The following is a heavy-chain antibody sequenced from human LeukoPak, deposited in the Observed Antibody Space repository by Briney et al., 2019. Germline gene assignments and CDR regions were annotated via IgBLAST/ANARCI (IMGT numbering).Heavy chain of an antibody. D-gene: IGHD2-8*01. Sequence: GGSLRLSCAASGFTFSKYWMHWVRQAPGKGLVWVSRINSDGSRTTYADSVKGRFTVSRDNAKNTLYLQMNSLRAEDTAVYYCARDVNGPSSPWPYYFDYWGQGTLVTVSS. CDR3: ARDVNGPSSPWPYYFDY. CDR1: GFTFSKYW. V-gene: IGHV3-74*01. J-gene: IGHJ4*02. CDR2: INSDGSRT.